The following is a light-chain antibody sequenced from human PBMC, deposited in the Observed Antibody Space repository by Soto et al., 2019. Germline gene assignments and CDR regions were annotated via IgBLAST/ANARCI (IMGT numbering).Light chain of an antibody. CDR1: QGISNY. Sequence: DIQMTQSPSSLSASVGDRVTITCQASQGISNYLAWYQQKPGKVPKLLIYAASTLQSGVPSRFSGSGSGTDFTLTISSLQPEDVATYYCQKYNSAPRWTFGGGTKVDIK. J-gene: IGKJ4*01. CDR3: QKYNSAPRWT. V-gene: IGKV1-27*01. CDR2: AAS.